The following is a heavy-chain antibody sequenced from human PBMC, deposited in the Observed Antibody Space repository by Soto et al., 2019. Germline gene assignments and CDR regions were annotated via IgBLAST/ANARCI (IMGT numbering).Heavy chain of an antibody. V-gene: IGHV3-23*01. Sequence: GGSLRLSCEASKLTYNDYAMTWVRQAPGKGLEWVASISGSGDNTYYADSVKGRFAISRDNSKSTLYLQMNSLRGDDAAIYYCATDPNFYDGSAYFTSSWFDNCGQGTQVTVSS. J-gene: IGHJ4*02. CDR2: ISGSGDNT. D-gene: IGHD3-22*01. CDR1: KLTYNDYA. CDR3: ATDPNFYDGSAYFTSSWFDN.